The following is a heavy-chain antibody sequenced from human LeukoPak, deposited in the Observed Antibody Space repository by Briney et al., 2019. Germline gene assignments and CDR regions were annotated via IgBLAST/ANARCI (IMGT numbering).Heavy chain of an antibody. CDR3: AHSYSGSYAPLDY. J-gene: IGHJ4*02. CDR2: ISGSGGST. Sequence: GGSLRLSCAASGFTFSSYAMSWVRQAPGKGLEWVSAISGSGGSTYYADSVKGRFTISRDNSKNTLYLQMNSLRAEDTAVYYCAHSYSGSYAPLDYWGQGTLVTVSS. CDR1: GFTFSSYA. D-gene: IGHD1-26*01. V-gene: IGHV3-23*01.